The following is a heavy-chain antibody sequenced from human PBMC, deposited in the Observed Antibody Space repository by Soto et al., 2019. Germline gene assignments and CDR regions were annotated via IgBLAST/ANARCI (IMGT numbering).Heavy chain of an antibody. D-gene: IGHD3-22*01. Sequence: PGGSLRLSCAASGFTFSSYAMSWVRQPPGQGLEWVSAISGSGGSTYYADSVKGRFTISRDNSKNTLYLQMNSLRAEDTAVYYCAKSNLRLVVLYYFDYWGQGTLVTVSS. CDR2: ISGSGGST. CDR1: GFTFSSYA. V-gene: IGHV3-23*01. J-gene: IGHJ4*02. CDR3: AKSNLRLVVLYYFDY.